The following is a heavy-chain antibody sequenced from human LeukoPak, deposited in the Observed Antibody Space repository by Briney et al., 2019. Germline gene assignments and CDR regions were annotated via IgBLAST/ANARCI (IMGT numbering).Heavy chain of an antibody. V-gene: IGHV3-23*01. CDR2: ISGSGSST. J-gene: IGHJ3*02. Sequence: PGGSLRLSCAASGFTFSSYTMSWVRQAPGKGLEWVSGISGSGSSTYHAESARGRFTISRDNSKNTLHLQMNSLRGEDTAIYYCAKDDDDFPDVFDIWGQGTVVTVSS. D-gene: IGHD3-3*01. CDR3: AKDDDDFPDVFDI. CDR1: GFTFSSYT.